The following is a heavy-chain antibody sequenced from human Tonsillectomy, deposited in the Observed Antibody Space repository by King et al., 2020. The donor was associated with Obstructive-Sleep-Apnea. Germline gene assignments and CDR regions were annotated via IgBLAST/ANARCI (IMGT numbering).Heavy chain of an antibody. V-gene: IGHV5-51*01. CDR2: IYPGDSDT. D-gene: IGHD4-17*01. CDR3: ARLYGDYGFDP. Sequence: EVQLVQSGAEVKKPGESLKISCKVSRYSFTTYWIGWVRPMPGKGLGWMGIIYPGDSDTRYSPSFQGQVTTSADKSISTAYLPRSSLKASDTAMYYCARLYGDYGFDPWGQGTLVTVSS. CDR1: RYSFTTYW. J-gene: IGHJ5*02.